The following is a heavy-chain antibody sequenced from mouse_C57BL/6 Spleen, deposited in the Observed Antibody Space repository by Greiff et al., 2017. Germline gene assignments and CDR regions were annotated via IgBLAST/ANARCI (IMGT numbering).Heavy chain of an antibody. Sequence: QVQLQQSGPELVKPGASEKISCKASGYAFSSSWMNWVKQRPGKGLEWIGRIYPGDGDTNYNGKFKGKATLTADKSSSTAYMQLSSLTSEDSAVYFCARNDGYYYYFDYWGQGTTLTVSS. D-gene: IGHD2-3*01. CDR1: GYAFSSSW. CDR3: ARNDGYYYYFDY. V-gene: IGHV1-82*01. CDR2: IYPGDGDT. J-gene: IGHJ2*01.